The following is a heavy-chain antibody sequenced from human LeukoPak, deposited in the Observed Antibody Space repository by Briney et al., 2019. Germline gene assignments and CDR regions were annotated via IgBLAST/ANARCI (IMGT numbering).Heavy chain of an antibody. V-gene: IGHV3-30*02. CDR3: ARFAAGGSYYYYMDV. CDR2: IRYDGRNK. D-gene: IGHD3-10*01. J-gene: IGHJ6*03. CDR1: GFTFSNYG. Sequence: GGSLRLSCAASGFTFSNYGMHWVRQAPGKGLEWVASIRYDGRNKYYADSVKGRFTISRDNAKNSLYLQMNSLRADDTAVYYCARFAAGGSYYYYMDVWGKGTTVTVSS.